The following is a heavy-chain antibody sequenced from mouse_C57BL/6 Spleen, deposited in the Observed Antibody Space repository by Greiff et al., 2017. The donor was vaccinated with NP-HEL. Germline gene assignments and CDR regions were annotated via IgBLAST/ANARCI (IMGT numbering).Heavy chain of an antibody. V-gene: IGHV8-12*01. CDR1: GFSLSTSGMG. CDR2: IYWDDDK. Sequence: QVTLKECGPGILQSSQTLSLTCSFSGFSLSTSGMGVSWIRQPSGKGLEWLAHIYWDDDKRYNPSLKSRLTISKDTSRNQVFLKITSVDTADTATYYCARRLYYGYEGAMDYWGQGTSVTVSS. J-gene: IGHJ4*01. CDR3: ARRLYYGYEGAMDY. D-gene: IGHD2-2*01.